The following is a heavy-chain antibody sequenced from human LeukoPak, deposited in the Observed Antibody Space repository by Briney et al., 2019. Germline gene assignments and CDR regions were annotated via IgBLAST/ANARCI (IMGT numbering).Heavy chain of an antibody. Sequence: PSETLSLTCTVSGGSISSVNYYWGWIRQPPGKGLEWIGSIYYSGSTYYNPSLKSRVTISVDTSKNQFSLKLSSVTAADTAVYYCARVLVNIAVAGTLFDYWGQGTLVTVSS. V-gene: IGHV4-39*07. J-gene: IGHJ4*02. D-gene: IGHD6-19*01. CDR3: ARVLVNIAVAGTLFDY. CDR1: GGSISSVNYY. CDR2: IYYSGST.